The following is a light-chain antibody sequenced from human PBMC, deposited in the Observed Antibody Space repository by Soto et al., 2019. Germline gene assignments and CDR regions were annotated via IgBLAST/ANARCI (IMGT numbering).Light chain of an antibody. CDR3: QQYDNSPLT. CDR2: GVS. CDR1: QSVSSSY. J-gene: IGKJ4*01. Sequence: EIVLTQSPGTRSLSPGERGTLSCSASQSVSSSYLAWYQQKPGQAPRLVIYGVSRRATGIPDRFSGSGSGTDFTLTISRLETEDFAVYYCQQYDNSPLTFGGGTKVDIK. V-gene: IGKV3-20*01.